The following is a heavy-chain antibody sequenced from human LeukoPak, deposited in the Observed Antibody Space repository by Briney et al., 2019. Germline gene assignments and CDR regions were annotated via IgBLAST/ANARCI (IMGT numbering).Heavy chain of an antibody. V-gene: IGHV4-4*07. CDR2: IYTSGST. J-gene: IGHJ4*02. CDR1: DGSISSYY. D-gene: IGHD6-19*01. CDR3: ARDLVAVAGTGY. Sequence: SETLSLTCTVSDGSISSYYWSWIRQPAGKGLEWIGRIYTSGSTNYNPSLKSRVTISVDTSKNQFSLNLSSVTAADTAVYYCARDLVAVAGTGYWGQGTLVTVSS.